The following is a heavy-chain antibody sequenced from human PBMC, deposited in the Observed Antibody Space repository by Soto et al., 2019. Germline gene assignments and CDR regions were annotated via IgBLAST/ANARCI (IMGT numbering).Heavy chain of an antibody. V-gene: IGHV3-30*18. CDR2: ISYDGSNK. J-gene: IGHJ3*02. CDR3: AKALIAAADAFDI. D-gene: IGHD6-25*01. Sequence: PGGSLRLSCAASGFTFSSYGMHWVRQAPGKGLEWVAVISYDGSNKYYADSVKGRFTISRDNSKNTLYLQMNSLRAEDTAVYYCAKALIAAADAFDIWGQGTMVTVS. CDR1: GFTFSSYG.